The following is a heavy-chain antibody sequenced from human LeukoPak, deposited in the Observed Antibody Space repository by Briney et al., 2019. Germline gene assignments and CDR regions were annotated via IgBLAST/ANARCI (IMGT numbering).Heavy chain of an antibody. D-gene: IGHD1-1*01. CDR1: GFTFSSYG. V-gene: IGHV3-23*01. Sequence: GGSLRLSCAASGFTFSSYGMHWVRQAPGEGPEWVSSISGSGAEIRYADSVKGRFTISRDNSQNTLYLRMNSLRVEDTAIYYCSKDLTTRSIGYFDYWGQGTLVTVSS. CDR3: SKDLTTRSIGYFDY. CDR2: ISGSGAEI. J-gene: IGHJ4*02.